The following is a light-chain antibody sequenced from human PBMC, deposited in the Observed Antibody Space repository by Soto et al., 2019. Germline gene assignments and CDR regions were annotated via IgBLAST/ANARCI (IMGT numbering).Light chain of an antibody. V-gene: IGKV3D-15*01. CDR3: HQYADSPQT. Sequence: EIVMTQSPATLSVSPWERATIYCRASQSVSGHLAWYQQKPGQTPRLLIHAASTGATGIPARFRGSGSGTDFTLTISSLEPEDSAVYFCHQYADSPQTFGQGTKVDIK. CDR1: QSVSGH. J-gene: IGKJ2*01. CDR2: AAS.